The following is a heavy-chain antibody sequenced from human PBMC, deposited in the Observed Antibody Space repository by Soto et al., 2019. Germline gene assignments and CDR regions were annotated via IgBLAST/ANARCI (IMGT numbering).Heavy chain of an antibody. CDR1: GFTFDDYA. Sequence: EVQLVESGGGLVQPGRSLRLSCAASGFTFDDYAMHWVRQAPGKGLEWVSGISWNSGSIGYADSVKGRFTISRDNAKNSLYLQMNSLRAEDTALYYCAKDNYYDSSGYYYGAFDIWGQGTMVTVSS. CDR2: ISWNSGSI. CDR3: AKDNYYDSSGYYYGAFDI. D-gene: IGHD3-22*01. J-gene: IGHJ3*02. V-gene: IGHV3-9*01.